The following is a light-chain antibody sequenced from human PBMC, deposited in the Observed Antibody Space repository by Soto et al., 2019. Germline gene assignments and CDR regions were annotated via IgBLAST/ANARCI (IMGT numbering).Light chain of an antibody. CDR3: QQYGSSIT. V-gene: IGKV3-20*01. J-gene: IGKJ5*01. CDR2: AAS. Sequence: EIVLTQSPGTLSLSPGERATLSCRASQSLTSDYLAWYQQKPGQAPRLLIYAASSRATGIPDRFSGSGSGTDFTLTINRLEPEDFAVYYCQQYGSSITFGQGTRLEIK. CDR1: QSLTSDY.